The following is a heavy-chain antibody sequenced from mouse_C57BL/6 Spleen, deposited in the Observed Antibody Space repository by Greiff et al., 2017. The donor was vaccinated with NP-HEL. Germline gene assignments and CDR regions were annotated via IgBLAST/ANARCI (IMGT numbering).Heavy chain of an antibody. D-gene: IGHD2-1*01. Sequence: EVKLQESGPGLVKPSQSLSLTCSVTGYSITSGYYWNWIRQFPGNKLEWMGYISYDGSNNYNPSLKNRISITRDTSKNQFFLKLNSVTTEDTATYYCARDRDGTDYWGQGTTLTVSS. CDR1: GYSITSGYY. J-gene: IGHJ2*01. CDR3: ARDRDGTDY. V-gene: IGHV3-6*01. CDR2: ISYDGSN.